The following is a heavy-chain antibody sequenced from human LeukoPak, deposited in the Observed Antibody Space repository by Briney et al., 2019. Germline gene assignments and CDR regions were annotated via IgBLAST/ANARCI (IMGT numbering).Heavy chain of an antibody. V-gene: IGHV4-39*07. CDR1: GASISSSTYY. D-gene: IGHD2-2*01. CDR3: ARSRRGFDP. Sequence: SETLSLTCTVSGASISSSTYYWGWIRQPPGKGLEWIGSASYSGNTYYNPSLKSRVTISVDTSKNQFSLKLSSVTAADTAVYYCARSRRGFDPWGQGTLVTVSS. CDR2: ASYSGNT. J-gene: IGHJ5*02.